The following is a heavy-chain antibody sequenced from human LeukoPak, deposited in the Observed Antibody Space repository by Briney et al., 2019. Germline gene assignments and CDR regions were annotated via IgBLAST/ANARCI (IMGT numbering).Heavy chain of an antibody. V-gene: IGHV5-10-1*01. CDR2: IDPSDSYT. Sequence: GKSLRISCKGSGYSFTSYWISWVRQMPGKGLEWMGRIDPSDSYTNYSPSFQGHVTISADKSISTAYLQWSSPKASDTAMYYCAREGNGYCSGGSCGNWFDPWGQGTLVTVSS. CDR1: GYSFTSYW. CDR3: AREGNGYCSGGSCGNWFDP. J-gene: IGHJ5*02. D-gene: IGHD2-15*01.